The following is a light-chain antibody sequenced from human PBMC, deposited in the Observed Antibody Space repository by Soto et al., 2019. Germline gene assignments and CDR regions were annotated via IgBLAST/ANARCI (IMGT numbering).Light chain of an antibody. CDR3: QQSYSPRFT. CDR1: QSISSY. J-gene: IGKJ4*01. V-gene: IGKV1-39*01. Sequence: DIQLTQSPSFLSASVGDIVTITCRASQSISSYLNWYQQKPGKAPKLLIYAASSLQSGVPSRFSGSGSGTDFTLTISSLQPEVFATYYCQQSYSPRFTFGGGTKVEIK. CDR2: AAS.